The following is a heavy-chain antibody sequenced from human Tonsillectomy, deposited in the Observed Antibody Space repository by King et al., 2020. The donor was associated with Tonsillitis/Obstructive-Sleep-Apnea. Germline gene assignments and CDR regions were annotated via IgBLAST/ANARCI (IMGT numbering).Heavy chain of an antibody. J-gene: IGHJ4*02. Sequence: QLVQSGAEVKKPGASVKVSCKASGYTFTGYYMHWVRQAPGQGLELMGWINPNSGGTNYAQKFQGWVTMTRDTSISTAYMELSRLRSDDTAVYYCARDWRYCSSTSCYSGIGYWGQGTLVTVSS. V-gene: IGHV1-2*04. CDR1: GYTFTGYY. D-gene: IGHD2-2*01. CDR3: ARDWRYCSSTSCYSGIGY. CDR2: INPNSGGT.